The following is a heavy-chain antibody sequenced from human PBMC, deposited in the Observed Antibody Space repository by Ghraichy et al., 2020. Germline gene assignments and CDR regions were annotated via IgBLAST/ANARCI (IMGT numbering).Heavy chain of an antibody. V-gene: IGHV3-73*01. J-gene: IGHJ6*02. CDR2: IRSKGNTYAT. Sequence: GGSLRLSCAASGFTFSDSGIHWVRQASGKGLEWVGRIRSKGNTYATAYAASVKGRFTISRDDSKNAAYLEMNSLKTEDTAVYYCTRLEETPGRGVVASLDVWGQGTTVIVSS. CDR3: TRLEETPGRGVVASLDV. CDR1: GFTFSDSG. D-gene: IGHD3-16*02.